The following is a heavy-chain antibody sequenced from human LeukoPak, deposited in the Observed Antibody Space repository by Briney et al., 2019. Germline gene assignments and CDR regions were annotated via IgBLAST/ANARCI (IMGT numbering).Heavy chain of an antibody. J-gene: IGHJ4*02. CDR3: ARGRITFGGVIALDY. CDR1: GGSISSSNW. D-gene: IGHD3-16*02. Sequence: SGTLSLTCAVSGGSISSSNWWSWVRQPPGKGLEWIGEIYHSGSTNYNPSLKSRVTISVGKSKNQFSLKLSSVTAADTAVYYCARGRITFGGVIALDYWGQGILVTVSS. V-gene: IGHV4-4*02. CDR2: IYHSGST.